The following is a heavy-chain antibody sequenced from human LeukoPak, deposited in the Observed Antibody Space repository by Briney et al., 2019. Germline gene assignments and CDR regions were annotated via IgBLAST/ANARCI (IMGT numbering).Heavy chain of an antibody. CDR3: ARDLTMVRGALDY. CDR2: IYHSGST. V-gene: IGHV4-38-2*02. J-gene: IGHJ4*02. Sequence: PSETLSLTCTVSGYSISSGFYWSWIRQPPGKGLEWIGSIYHSGSTYYNPSLKSRVTISVDTSKNQFSLKLSSVTAADTAVYYCARDLTMVRGALDYWGQGTLVTVSS. D-gene: IGHD3-10*01. CDR1: GYSISSGFY.